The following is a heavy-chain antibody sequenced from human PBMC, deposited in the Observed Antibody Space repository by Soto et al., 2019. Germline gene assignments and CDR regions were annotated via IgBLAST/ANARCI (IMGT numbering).Heavy chain of an antibody. CDR2: TSYDGQKK. Sequence: QVQLVESGGGVVQPGTSLKISCVASGFTFGDYAMEWVRQAPGKGLEWVAVTSYDGQKKYHADSVKGRFTISRDNSENXLXXQMNYLRPEDTAVDYCARGVYSRDWDSFAHGGLDVWGQGTTVTVSS. CDR3: ARGVYSRDWDSFAHGGLDV. V-gene: IGHV3-30*04. CDR1: GFTFGDYA. J-gene: IGHJ6*02. D-gene: IGHD6-25*01.